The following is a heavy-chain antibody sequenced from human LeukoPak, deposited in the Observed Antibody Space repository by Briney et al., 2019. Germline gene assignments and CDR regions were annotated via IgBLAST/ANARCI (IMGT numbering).Heavy chain of an antibody. Sequence: ASVKVSCKASGYTFTGYYMHWVRQAPGQGPEWMGWINPNSGGTNYAQKFQGRVTMTRDTSISTAYMELSRLRSDDTAVYYCARDQYCSGGSCANWFDPWGQGTLVTVSS. CDR3: ARDQYCSGGSCANWFDP. CDR2: INPNSGGT. CDR1: GYTFTGYY. V-gene: IGHV1-2*02. D-gene: IGHD2-15*01. J-gene: IGHJ5*02.